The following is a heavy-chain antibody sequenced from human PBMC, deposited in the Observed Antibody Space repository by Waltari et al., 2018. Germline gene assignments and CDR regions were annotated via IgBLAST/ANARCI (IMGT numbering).Heavy chain of an antibody. D-gene: IGHD2-2*01. Sequence: QVQLVQSGAEVKKPGSSVKVSCKASGGTFSSYAISWVRRAPGQGLEWMGGIIPIFGTANYAQKFQGRVTITADESTSTAYMELSSLRSEDTAVYYCARERLYCSSTSCPRRGFDPWGQGTLVTVSS. J-gene: IGHJ5*02. V-gene: IGHV1-69*01. CDR2: IIPIFGTA. CDR3: ARERLYCSSTSCPRRGFDP. CDR1: GGTFSSYA.